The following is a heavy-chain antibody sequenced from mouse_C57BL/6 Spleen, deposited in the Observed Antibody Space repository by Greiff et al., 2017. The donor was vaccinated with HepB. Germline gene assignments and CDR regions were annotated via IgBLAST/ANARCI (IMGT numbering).Heavy chain of an antibody. CDR1: GYSITSGYY. V-gene: IGHV3-6*01. CDR3: AYGWYFDV. CDR2: ISYDGSN. D-gene: IGHD2-10*02. J-gene: IGHJ1*03. Sequence: VQLKESGPGLVKPSQSLSLTCSVTGYSITSGYYWNWIRQFPGNKLEWMGYISYDGSNNYNPSLKNRISITRDTSKNQFFLKLNSVTTEDTATYYCAYGWYFDVWGTGTTVTVSS.